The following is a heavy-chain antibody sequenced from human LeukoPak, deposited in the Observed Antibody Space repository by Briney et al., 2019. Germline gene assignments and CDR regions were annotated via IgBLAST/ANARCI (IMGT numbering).Heavy chain of an antibody. D-gene: IGHD5-12*01. V-gene: IGHV4-59*01. Sequence: SETLSLTCTVSGASITRYFWNWIRQPPGKELEWIGYISSGGSTNYNPSLKSRVIISIDTSKNQFSLKLTSATAADTAVYYCARGDDYKSTLFDYWGQGTLVTVSS. J-gene: IGHJ4*02. CDR2: ISSGGST. CDR3: ARGDDYKSTLFDY. CDR1: GASITRYF.